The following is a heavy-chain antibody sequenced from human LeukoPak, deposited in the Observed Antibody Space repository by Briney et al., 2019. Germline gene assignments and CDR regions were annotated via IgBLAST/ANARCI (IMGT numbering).Heavy chain of an antibody. CDR2: IYSGGST. V-gene: IGHV3-53*01. J-gene: IGHJ4*02. D-gene: IGHD2-21*02. CDR1: GFTVSSNY. CDR3: AKHRGSYGDFIFLDF. Sequence: GGSLRLSCAASGFTVSSNYMSWVRQAPGKGLEWVSVIYSGGSTYYADSVKGRFTISRDNSKNTLYLQMNSLRVEDTAVYYCAKHRGSYGDFIFLDFWGQGTLVTVSS.